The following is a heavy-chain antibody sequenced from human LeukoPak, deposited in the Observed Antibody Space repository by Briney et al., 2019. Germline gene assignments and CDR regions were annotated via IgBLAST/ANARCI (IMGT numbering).Heavy chain of an antibody. D-gene: IGHD1-1*01. CDR2: IIPIFGTA. CDR1: GGTFSSYA. J-gene: IGHJ5*02. V-gene: IGHV1-69*06. CDR3: ARDAGFTTGTLFNWFDP. Sequence: ASVKVSCKASGGTFSSYAISWVRQAPGQGLEWRGGIIPIFGTANYAQKFQGRVTITADKSTSTAYMELSSLRSEDTAVYYCARDAGFTTGTLFNWFDPWGQGTLVTVSS.